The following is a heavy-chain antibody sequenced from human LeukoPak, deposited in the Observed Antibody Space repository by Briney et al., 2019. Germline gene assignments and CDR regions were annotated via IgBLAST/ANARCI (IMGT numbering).Heavy chain of an antibody. CDR3: ARGSYNSGWA. J-gene: IGHJ4*02. D-gene: IGHD6-19*01. CDR2: IWYDGSNE. V-gene: IGHV3-33*01. CDR1: GFTFSSYG. Sequence: GRSLRLSCVASGFTFSSYGMHWVRQAPGKGLEWVAVIWYDGSNEHYADSVKGRFTISRDNSKNTLYLQMNSLRAEDTAVYYCARGSYNSGWAWGQGTLVTVSS.